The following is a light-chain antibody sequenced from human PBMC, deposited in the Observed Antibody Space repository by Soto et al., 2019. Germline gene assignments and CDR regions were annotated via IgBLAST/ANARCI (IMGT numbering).Light chain of an antibody. Sequence: DIVMTQSPDSLAVSLGERATINCNSSQSVLYSSNNKNYLAWYQQKPGQPPKLLIYWASTRESGVPDRFSGSGSGTDFTLTISSLQAEDVGVYYCQQYYSTPKTFGQGTKVEIK. CDR1: QSVLYSSNNKNY. CDR2: WAS. J-gene: IGKJ1*01. V-gene: IGKV4-1*01. CDR3: QQYYSTPKT.